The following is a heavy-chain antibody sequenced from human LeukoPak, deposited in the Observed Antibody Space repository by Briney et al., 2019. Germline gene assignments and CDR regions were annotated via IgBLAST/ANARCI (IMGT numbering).Heavy chain of an antibody. CDR2: ISYDGSNK. Sequence: GGSRRLSCAASGFTFSSYGMHWVRQAPGKGLEWVAVISYDGSNKYYADSVKGRFTISRDNSKNTLYLQMNSLRAEDTAVYYCAGGVIVMVWGQGTLVTVSS. V-gene: IGHV3-30*03. J-gene: IGHJ4*02. CDR1: GFTFSSYG. D-gene: IGHD3-16*02. CDR3: AGGVIVMV.